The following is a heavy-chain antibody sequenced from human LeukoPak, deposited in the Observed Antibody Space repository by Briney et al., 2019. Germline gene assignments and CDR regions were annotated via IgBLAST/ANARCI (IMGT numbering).Heavy chain of an antibody. Sequence: GRSLRLSCAASGFTFSSYAMSWVRQAPGKGLEWVSAISGSGGSTYYADSVKGRFTISRDNSKNTLYLQMNSLRAEDTAVYYCAKDSGSSGYYYSIYYYGMDVWGQGTTVTVSS. V-gene: IGHV3-23*01. CDR1: GFTFSSYA. D-gene: IGHD3-22*01. CDR3: AKDSGSSGYYYSIYYYGMDV. J-gene: IGHJ6*02. CDR2: ISGSGGST.